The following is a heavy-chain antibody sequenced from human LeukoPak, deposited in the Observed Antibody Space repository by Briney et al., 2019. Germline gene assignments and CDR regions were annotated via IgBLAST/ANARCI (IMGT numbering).Heavy chain of an antibody. Sequence: GGSLRLSCAASGFTVSDYSMSWVRQAPGKGLEWVSAISGSGSYTDYADSVKGRFTISRDNSKSTLYLQMNSLRVEDTAVYYCAKAGLVRGGALDSWGQGTLVTVSS. V-gene: IGHV3-23*01. J-gene: IGHJ4*02. CDR1: GFTVSDYS. CDR2: ISGSGSYT. CDR3: AKAGLVRGGALDS. D-gene: IGHD4/OR15-4a*01.